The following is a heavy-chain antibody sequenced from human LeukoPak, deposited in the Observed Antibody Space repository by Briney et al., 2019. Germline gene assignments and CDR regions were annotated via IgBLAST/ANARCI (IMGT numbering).Heavy chain of an antibody. CDR2: INGGGGGGT. J-gene: IGHJ4*02. CDR1: GFTFSNYA. D-gene: IGHD1-26*01. Sequence: GGSLRLSCAASGFTFSNYAMSWVRQAPGKGLEWVSGINGGGGGGTFHADSVKGRFTISRDNSKNTLYLQMNSLRAEDTAVYYCAKLGGSYLMDSYYFDYWGQGTLVTVSS. CDR3: AKLGGSYLMDSYYFDY. V-gene: IGHV3-23*01.